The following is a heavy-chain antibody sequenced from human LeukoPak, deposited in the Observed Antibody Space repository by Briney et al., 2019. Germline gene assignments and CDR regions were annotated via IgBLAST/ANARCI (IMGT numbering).Heavy chain of an antibody. V-gene: IGHV4-34*01. Sequence: SETLSLTCAVYGASFSDYQWSWIRQPPGKGLEWIGEINHSGSTNYNPSLKSRVTISVDTSKNQFSLKLSSVTAADTAVYYCARGGSYDFWSGYGAVDYWGQGTLVTVSS. CDR3: ARGGSYDFWSGYGAVDY. D-gene: IGHD3-3*01. J-gene: IGHJ4*02. CDR1: GASFSDYQ. CDR2: INHSGST.